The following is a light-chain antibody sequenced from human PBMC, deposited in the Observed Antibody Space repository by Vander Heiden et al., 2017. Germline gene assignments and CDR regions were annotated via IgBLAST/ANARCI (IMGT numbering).Light chain of an antibody. V-gene: IGKV1-5*03. CDR3: QQENSYPIT. CDR1: QSISSW. CDR2: KAS. Sequence: DIQMTQSPSTLSASVGDRVTITCRARQSISSWLAWYQQKPGKAPKVLIYKASSLESGVPSRFSGSGSGTEFTLTISSLQPDDFATYYCQQENSYPITFGQRTRLEIK. J-gene: IGKJ5*01.